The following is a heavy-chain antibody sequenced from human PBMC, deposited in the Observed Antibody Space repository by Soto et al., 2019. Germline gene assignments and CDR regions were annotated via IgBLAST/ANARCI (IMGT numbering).Heavy chain of an antibody. CDR3: ARDYYDSSGWTNAFDI. D-gene: IGHD3-22*01. J-gene: IGHJ3*02. V-gene: IGHV1-46*01. Sequence: VASVKVSCKASGYTFTSYYMHWVRQAPGQGLEWMGIINPSGGSTSYAQKFQGRVTMTRDTSTSTVYMELSSLRSEDTAVYYCARDYYDSSGWTNAFDIWGQGTMVTVSS. CDR2: INPSGGST. CDR1: GYTFTSYY.